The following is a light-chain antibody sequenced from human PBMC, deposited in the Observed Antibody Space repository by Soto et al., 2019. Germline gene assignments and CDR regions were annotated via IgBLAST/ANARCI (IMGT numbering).Light chain of an antibody. CDR1: SSDVDGSNY. CDR2: EVF. J-gene: IGLJ1*01. V-gene: IGLV2-14*01. Sequence: QSALTQPASVSGSPGQSITISCTGTSSDVDGSNYVSWYQHHPGKAPKLMIYEVFNRPSGVSNRFSGSRSGNTASLTISGLQAEDEADYYCASYTTSSAYVFGAGTNLTVL. CDR3: ASYTTSSAYV.